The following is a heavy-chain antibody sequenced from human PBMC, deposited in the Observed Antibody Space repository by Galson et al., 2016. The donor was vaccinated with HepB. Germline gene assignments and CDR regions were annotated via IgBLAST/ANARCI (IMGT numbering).Heavy chain of an antibody. CDR3: ARGISGYDTENPYYYYAMDV. V-gene: IGHV3-11*01. CDR1: RFSFSDYY. CDR2: ISSSGSTI. Sequence: SLRLSCAASRFSFSDYYMNWIRQAPGKGLEWVSYISSSGSTIYYADSVKGRFTISRDNAKNSPNLQMNSLRAEDTAVSYCARGISGYDTENPYYYYAMDVWGQGTTVTVSS. J-gene: IGHJ6*02. D-gene: IGHD5-12*01.